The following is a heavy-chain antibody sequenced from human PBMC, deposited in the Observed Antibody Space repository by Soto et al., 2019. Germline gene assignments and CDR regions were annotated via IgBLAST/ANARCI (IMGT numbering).Heavy chain of an antibody. CDR2: IYWNDDK. V-gene: IGHV2-5*01. CDR1: GFSLSTSGVG. CDR3: AHRQRERGGDANSRFDP. Sequence: GSGPTLVNPTQTLTLTCTFSGFSLSTSGVGVGWIRQPPGKALEWLALIYWNDDKRYSPSLKSRLTITKDTSKNQVVLTMTNMDPVDTATYYCAHRQRERGGDANSRFDPWGQGTLVTVSS. D-gene: IGHD2-21*02. J-gene: IGHJ5*02.